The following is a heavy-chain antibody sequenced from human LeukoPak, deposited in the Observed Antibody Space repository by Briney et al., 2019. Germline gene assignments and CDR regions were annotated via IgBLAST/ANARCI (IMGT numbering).Heavy chain of an antibody. CDR3: ARRRDCSSTSCYSEIDY. J-gene: IGHJ4*02. V-gene: IGHV4-61*01. CDR2: IYYSGST. CDR1: GGSISSSSYY. Sequence: SETLSLTCTVSGGSISSSSYYWSWIRQPPGKGLEWIGYIYYSGSTNYNPSLKSRVTISVDTSKNQFSLKLSSVTAADTAVYYCARRRDCSSTSCYSEIDYWGQGTLVTVSS. D-gene: IGHD2-2*01.